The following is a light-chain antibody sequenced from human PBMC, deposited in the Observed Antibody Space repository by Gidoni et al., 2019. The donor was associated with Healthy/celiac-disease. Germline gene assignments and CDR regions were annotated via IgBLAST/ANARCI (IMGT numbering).Light chain of an antibody. J-gene: IGLJ3*02. CDR3: AAWDDILNGRWV. CDR1: SPNIGSNT. CDR2: SNN. V-gene: IGLV1-44*01. Sequence: QSVLSQPPLASGTPGQRVSISCSGSSPNIGSNTVNWYQQLPGTAPKLLIYSNNQRPSGVPDRFSGSKSGTSASLAISGLQSEDEADYYCAAWDDILNGRWVFGGGTKLTVL.